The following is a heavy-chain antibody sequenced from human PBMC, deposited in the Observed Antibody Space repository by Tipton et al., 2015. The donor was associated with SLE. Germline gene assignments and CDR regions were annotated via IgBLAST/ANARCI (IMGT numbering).Heavy chain of an antibody. CDR3: AGDRDYYDSSGTFDY. V-gene: IGHV4-4*07. D-gene: IGHD3-22*01. CDR2: IYTSGST. Sequence: TLSLTCTVSGGSISSYYWSWIRQPAGKGLEWIGRIYTSGSTNYNPSLKSRVTMSVDTSKNQFSLKLSSVTAADTAVYYCAGDRDYYDSSGTFDYWGQGTLVTVSS. CDR1: GGSISSYY. J-gene: IGHJ4*02.